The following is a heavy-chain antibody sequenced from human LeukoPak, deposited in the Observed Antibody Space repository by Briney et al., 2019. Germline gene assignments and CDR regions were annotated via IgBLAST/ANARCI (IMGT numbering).Heavy chain of an antibody. CDR2: IIPIFGTA. CDR1: GYTFTSYG. CDR3: ARDQLDDYSPNYYFDY. J-gene: IGHJ4*02. Sequence: SVKVSCKASGYTFTSYGISWVRQAPGQGLEWMGGIIPIFGTANYAQKFQGRVTITADKSTSTAYMELSSLRSEDTAVYYCARDQLDDYSPNYYFDYWGQGTLVTVSS. V-gene: IGHV1-69*06. D-gene: IGHD4-11*01.